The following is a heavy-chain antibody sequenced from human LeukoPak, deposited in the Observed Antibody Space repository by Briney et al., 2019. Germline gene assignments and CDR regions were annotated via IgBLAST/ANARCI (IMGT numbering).Heavy chain of an antibody. CDR2: INSDGIRT. CDR1: GFTFSSYW. V-gene: IGHV3-74*01. CDR3: AREWVYVPSGSEDYYYYYGMDV. J-gene: IGHJ6*02. D-gene: IGHD6-13*01. Sequence: GGSLRLSCAASGFTFSSYWMHWVRQAPGKGLVWVARINSDGIRTRYADSEEGRLTISRDNAKNTLNLRINSLRVEDTAVYYCAREWVYVPSGSEDYYYYYGMDVWGQGTTVTVSS.